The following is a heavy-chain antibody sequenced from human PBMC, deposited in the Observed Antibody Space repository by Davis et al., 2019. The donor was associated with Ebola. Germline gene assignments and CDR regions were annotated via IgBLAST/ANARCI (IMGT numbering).Heavy chain of an antibody. J-gene: IGHJ5*02. D-gene: IGHD2-15*01. CDR3: AKGRLVVVAANNWFDP. Sequence: GESLKIPCTASGFTFSSYWMHWVRQAPGKGLVWVSRINSDGSSTSYADSVKGRFTISRDNSKNTLYLQMNSLRAEDTAVYYCAKGRLVVVAANNWFDPWGQGTLVTVSS. V-gene: IGHV3-74*01. CDR2: INSDGSST. CDR1: GFTFSSYW.